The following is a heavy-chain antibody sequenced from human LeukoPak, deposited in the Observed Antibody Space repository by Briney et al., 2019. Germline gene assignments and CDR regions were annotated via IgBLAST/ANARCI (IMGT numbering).Heavy chain of an antibody. V-gene: IGHV3-30*03. CDR3: ARGHYQLS. CDR1: GFTFSSYG. Sequence: GGSLRLSCAASGFTFSSYGMHWVRQAPGKGLEWVAVISYDGSDKRYGDSVKGRFTISRDNSKNTLYLQMNSLRAEDTAVYYCARGHYQLSWGQGILVTVSS. J-gene: IGHJ5*02. CDR2: ISYDGSDK. D-gene: IGHD2-2*01.